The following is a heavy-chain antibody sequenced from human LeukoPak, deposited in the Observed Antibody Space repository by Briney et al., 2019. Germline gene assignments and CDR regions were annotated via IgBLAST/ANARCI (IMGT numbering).Heavy chain of an antibody. Sequence: SETLSLTCAVYGGSFSGHYWTLIRQTPGRGLEWIGESSPTGDITGYNPSLKGRATISVDSYKKQFSLKLTSVTAADTGVYYCARVPDFIARPCDSWGPGTLVTVSS. V-gene: IGHV4-34*01. CDR3: ARVPDFIARPCDS. J-gene: IGHJ4*02. D-gene: IGHD2-21*01. CDR1: GGSFSGHY. CDR2: SSPTGDIT.